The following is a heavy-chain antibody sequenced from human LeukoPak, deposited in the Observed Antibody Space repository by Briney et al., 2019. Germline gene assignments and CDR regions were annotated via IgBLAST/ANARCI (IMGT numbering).Heavy chain of an antibody. CDR3: AKDYSTPTVVVPAAYDY. Sequence: GGSLRLSCAASGFTFSSYSMNWVRQAPGKGLEWVSSISSSSSYIYYADSVKGRFTISRDNAKNSLYLQMNSLRAEDTAVYYCAKDYSTPTVVVPAAYDYWGQGTLVTVSS. V-gene: IGHV3-21*04. J-gene: IGHJ4*02. CDR2: ISSSSSYI. CDR1: GFTFSSYS. D-gene: IGHD2-2*01.